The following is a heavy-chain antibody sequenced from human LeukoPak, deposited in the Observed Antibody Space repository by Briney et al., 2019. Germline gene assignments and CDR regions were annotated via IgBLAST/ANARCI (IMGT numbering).Heavy chain of an antibody. D-gene: IGHD1-26*01. CDR2: IYHSGST. CDR1: GYSISSGYY. CDR3: ARHGGKKYNWFDP. V-gene: IGHV4-38-2*01. Sequence: PSETLPLTCAVSGYSISSGYYWGWIRQPPGKGLEWIGSIYHSGSTYYNPSLKSRVTISVDTSKNQFSLKLSSVTAADTAVYYCARHGGKKYNWFDPWGQGTLVTVSS. J-gene: IGHJ5*02.